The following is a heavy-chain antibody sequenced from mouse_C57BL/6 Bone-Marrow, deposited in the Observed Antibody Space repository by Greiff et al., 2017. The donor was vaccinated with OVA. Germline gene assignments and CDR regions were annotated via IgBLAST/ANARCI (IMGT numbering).Heavy chain of an antibody. CDR1: GYTFTSYW. CDR3: AAPGVY. CDR2: IDPSDSYT. Sequence: QVQLKQPGAELVMPGASVKLSCKASGYTFTSYWMHWVKQRPGQGLEWIGEIDPSDSYTNYNQKFKGKSTLTVDKSSSTAYMQLSSQTSEDSAVYYCAAPGVYWGQGTSVTVSS. V-gene: IGHV1-69*01. J-gene: IGHJ4*01.